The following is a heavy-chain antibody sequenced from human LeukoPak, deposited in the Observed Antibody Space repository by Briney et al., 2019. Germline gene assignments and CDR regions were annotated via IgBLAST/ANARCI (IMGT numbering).Heavy chain of an antibody. V-gene: IGHV4-39*07. CDR1: GGSISSYY. CDR2: IYYSGST. Sequence: SETLSLTCTVSGGSISSYYWGWIRQPPGKGLEWIGSIYYSGSTYYNPSLKSRVTISVDTSKNQFSLKLSSVTAADTAVYYCARGYFAWSGYYTQYYFDYWGQGTLVTVSS. CDR3: ARGYFAWSGYYTQYYFDY. J-gene: IGHJ4*02. D-gene: IGHD3-3*01.